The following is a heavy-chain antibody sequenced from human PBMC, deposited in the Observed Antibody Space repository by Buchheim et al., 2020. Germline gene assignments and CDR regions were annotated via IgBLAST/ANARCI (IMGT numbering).Heavy chain of an antibody. D-gene: IGHD3-10*01. V-gene: IGHV1-2*04. CDR1: GYTFTGYY. J-gene: IGHJ6*02. CDR3: ARAGVVLLWFGGLLFRNYGMDV. Sequence: QVQLVQSGAEVKKPGASVKVSCKASGYTFTGYYMHWVRQAPGQGLEWMGWINPNSGGTNYAQKFQGWVTMTRDTSISPAYMELSRLRSDDTAVYYCARAGVVLLWFGGLLFRNYGMDVWGQGTT. CDR2: INPNSGGT.